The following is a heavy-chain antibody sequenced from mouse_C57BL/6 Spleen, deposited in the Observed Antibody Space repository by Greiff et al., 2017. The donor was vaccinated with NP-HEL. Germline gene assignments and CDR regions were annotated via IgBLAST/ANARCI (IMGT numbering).Heavy chain of an antibody. D-gene: IGHD1-1*01. J-gene: IGHJ1*03. CDR1: GYTFTSYW. Sequence: QVQLKESGAELVKPGASVKLSCKASGYTFTSYWMHXVKQRPGQGLEWIGMIHPNSGSTNYNEKFKSKATLTVDKSSSTAYMQLSSLTSEDSAVYYCASITPRYFDVWGTGTTVTVSS. V-gene: IGHV1-64*01. CDR2: IHPNSGST. CDR3: ASITPRYFDV.